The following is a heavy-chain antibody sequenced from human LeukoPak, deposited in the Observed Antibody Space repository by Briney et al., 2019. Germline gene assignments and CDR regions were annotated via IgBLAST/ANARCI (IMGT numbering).Heavy chain of an antibody. CDR1: GGSFSGYY. CDR3: ARGRSSRWYVDWFDP. CDR2: INHSGST. D-gene: IGHD6-13*01. J-gene: IGHJ5*02. V-gene: IGHV4-34*01. Sequence: SETLSLTCAVYGGSFSGYYWSWIRQPPGKGLEWIGEINHSGSTNYNPSLKSRVTISVDTSKNQFSLKLSSVTAADTAVYYCARGRSSRWYVDWFDPWGQGTLVTVSS.